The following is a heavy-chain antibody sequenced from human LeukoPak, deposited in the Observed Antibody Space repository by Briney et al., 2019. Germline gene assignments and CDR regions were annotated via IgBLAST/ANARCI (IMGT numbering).Heavy chain of an antibody. CDR1: GGSISSGGYY. J-gene: IGHJ3*02. CDR2: IYYSGST. CDR3: ARDRLYSSSWSDAFDI. V-gene: IGHV4-61*08. Sequence: PSQTLSLTCTVSGGSISSGGYYWSWIRQPPGKGLEWIGYIYYSGSTNYNPSLKSRVTISVDTSKNQFSLKLSSVTAADTAVYYCARDRLYSSSWSDAFDIWGQGTMVTVSS. D-gene: IGHD6-13*01.